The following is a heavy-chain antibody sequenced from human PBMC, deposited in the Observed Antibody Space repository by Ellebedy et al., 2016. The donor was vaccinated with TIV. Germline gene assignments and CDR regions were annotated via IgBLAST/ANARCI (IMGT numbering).Heavy chain of an antibody. J-gene: IGHJ4*02. Sequence: SETLSLXXTVSGGSISNIDYYWGWIRQPPGKGLEWIGSIYYSGSTYYNPSLKSRVTMSVDTSKNQFSLKLSSVTAADTAVYYCARAGPTVTTLDLDSWGQGTLVTVSS. CDR3: ARAGPTVTTLDLDS. CDR2: IYYSGST. CDR1: GGSISNIDYY. D-gene: IGHD4-17*01. V-gene: IGHV4-39*07.